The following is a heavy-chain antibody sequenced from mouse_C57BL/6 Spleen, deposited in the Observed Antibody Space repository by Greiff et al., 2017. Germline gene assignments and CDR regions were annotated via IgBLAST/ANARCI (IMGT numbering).Heavy chain of an antibody. Sequence: EVQGVESGGDLVKPGGSLKLSCAASGFTFSSYGMSWVRQTPDKRLEWVATISSGGSYTYYPDSVKGRFTISRDNAKNTLYLQMSSLKSEDTAMXYCARHEPFDYWGQGTTLTVSS. V-gene: IGHV5-6*01. CDR3: ARHEPFDY. CDR1: GFTFSSYG. CDR2: ISSGGSYT. J-gene: IGHJ2*01.